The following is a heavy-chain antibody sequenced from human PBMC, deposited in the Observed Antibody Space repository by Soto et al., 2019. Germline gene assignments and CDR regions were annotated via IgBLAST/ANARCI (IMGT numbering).Heavy chain of an antibody. Sequence: QVQLVQSGAELRKPGASVKVSCKASGYSFSSYGINWVRQAPGQGLEWMGWINTDNGNRNYAQKFEDRVTMTTATSTTTVYMALMNLKSHDTDKSACAYGTLGGYDRSGFYPWGQGTLVTVSS. D-gene: IGHD3-22*01. CDR1: GYSFSSYG. CDR3: AYGTLGGYDRSGFYP. CDR2: INTDNGNR. V-gene: IGHV1-18*01. J-gene: IGHJ5*02.